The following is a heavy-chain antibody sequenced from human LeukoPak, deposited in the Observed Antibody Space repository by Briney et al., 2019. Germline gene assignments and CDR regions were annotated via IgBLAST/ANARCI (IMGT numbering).Heavy chain of an antibody. V-gene: IGHV3-23*01. CDR3: TRADSGYDFRSGWSYYFDH. D-gene: IGHD5-12*01. J-gene: IGHJ4*02. CDR2: ISGSGGST. CDR1: GFTFSNYG. Sequence: GGSLRLSCAASGFTFSNYGMNWVRQAPGKGLEWVSSISGSGGSTYYADSVKGRFTISRDNSKNTLYLQMNSLRAEDTAVYYCTRADSGYDFRSGWSYYFDHWGQGTLVTVSS.